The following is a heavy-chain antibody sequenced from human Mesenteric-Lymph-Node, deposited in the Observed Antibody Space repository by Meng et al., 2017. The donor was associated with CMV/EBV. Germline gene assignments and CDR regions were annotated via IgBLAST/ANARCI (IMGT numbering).Heavy chain of an antibody. V-gene: IGHV4-34*01. J-gene: IGHJ4*02. CDR2: INHSGST. D-gene: IGHD4-23*01. Sequence: QWLPPQWGAGLLKPSEPLSLTCAVYGGSFSGYYWSWIRQPPGKGLEWIGEINHSGSTNYNPSLKSRVTISVDTSKNQFSLKLSSVTAADTAVYYCARHQRWLKSEGGFNYWGQGTLVTVSS. CDR1: GGSFSGYY. CDR3: ARHQRWLKSEGGFNY.